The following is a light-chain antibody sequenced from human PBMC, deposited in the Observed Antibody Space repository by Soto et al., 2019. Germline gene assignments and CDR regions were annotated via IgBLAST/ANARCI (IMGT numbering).Light chain of an antibody. CDR3: QQYTGPPTT. CDR1: QSVSSSY. Sequence: EIVLTQSPGTLSLSPGERATLSCRASQSVSSSYLAWYQQKPGQAPRLLIYGASSRATGIPDRFSGSGSGTDFTLTISSVEPEDSAVYFCQQYTGPPTTFGQGTRLEIK. J-gene: IGKJ5*01. V-gene: IGKV3-20*01. CDR2: GAS.